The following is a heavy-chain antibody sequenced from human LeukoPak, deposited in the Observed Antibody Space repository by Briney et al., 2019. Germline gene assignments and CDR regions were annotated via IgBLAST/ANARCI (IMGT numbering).Heavy chain of an antibody. CDR1: GGSFSGYY. CDR2: INHSGST. J-gene: IGHJ6*04. V-gene: IGHV4-34*01. D-gene: IGHD2-15*01. Sequence: SETLSLTCAVYGGSFSGYYWGWIRQPPGKGLEWIGEINHSGSTNYNPSLKSRVTISVDTSKNQFSLKLSSVTAADTAVYYCARARYCSGGSCPYYYYYGMDVWGKGTTVTVSS. CDR3: ARARYCSGGSCPYYYYYGMDV.